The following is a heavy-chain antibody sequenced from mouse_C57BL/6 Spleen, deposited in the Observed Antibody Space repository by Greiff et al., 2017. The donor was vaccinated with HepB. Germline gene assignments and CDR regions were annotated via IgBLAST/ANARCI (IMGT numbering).Heavy chain of an antibody. CDR2: IYPGNSDT. J-gene: IGHJ2*01. CDR3: TRRFSTTDPYYFDY. D-gene: IGHD1-1*01. Sequence: EVQLQQSGTVLARPGASVKMSCKTSGYTFTSYWMHWVKQRPGQGLEWIGAIYPGNSDTSYNQKFKGKAKLTAVTSASTAYMELSSLTNEDSAVYYCTRRFSTTDPYYFDYWGQGTTLTVSS. CDR1: GYTFTSYW. V-gene: IGHV1-5*01.